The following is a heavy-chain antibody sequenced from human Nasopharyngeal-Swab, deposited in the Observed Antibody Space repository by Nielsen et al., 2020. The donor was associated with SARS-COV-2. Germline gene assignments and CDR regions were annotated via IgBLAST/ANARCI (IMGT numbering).Heavy chain of an antibody. J-gene: IGHJ5*02. Sequence: SETLSLTCAISGDSVSSNSAAWNWIRQSPSRGLEWLGRTYYRSKWYNDYAVSVKSRITINPDTSKNQFSLKLSSVTAADTAVYYCARVKGCQLLSSAAPNWFDPWGQGTLVTVSS. CDR3: ARVKGCQLLSSAAPNWFDP. V-gene: IGHV6-1*01. CDR2: TYYRSKWYN. CDR1: GDSVSSNSAA. D-gene: IGHD2-2*01.